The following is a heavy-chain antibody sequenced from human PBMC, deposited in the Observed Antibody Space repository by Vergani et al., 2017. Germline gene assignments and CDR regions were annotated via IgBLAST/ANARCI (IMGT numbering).Heavy chain of an antibody. CDR2: INPHSGGT. V-gene: IGHV1-2*02. J-gene: IGHJ6*03. D-gene: IGHD2-2*01. Sequence: QVQLVQSGSELKKPGASVKVSCKASGYTFTGYYMHWVRQAPGQGLEWMGWINPHSGGTNYAQKFQGRVTMTRDTSISTAYMELRRLRSDDTAVYYCARAPSEYCSSTSCYFYMDVWGKGTTVTVSS. CDR3: ARAPSEYCSSTSCYFYMDV. CDR1: GYTFTGYY.